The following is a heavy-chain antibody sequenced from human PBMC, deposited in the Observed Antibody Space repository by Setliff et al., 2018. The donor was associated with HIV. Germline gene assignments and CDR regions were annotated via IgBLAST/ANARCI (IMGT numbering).Heavy chain of an antibody. Sequence: PSETLSLTCTVSGVSISDYYWSWIRQPPGKGLEWIGSIDYNGRTDNKPSLKSRLRISIDTAKNHFYVDLFSVTAADTAIYYCARVVYDSGEFFTTAGPLVLDLWGRGTLVTVSS. CDR2: IDYNGRT. CDR3: ARVVYDSGEFFTTAGPLVLDL. D-gene: IGHD3-22*01. CDR1: GVSISDYY. J-gene: IGHJ2*01. V-gene: IGHV4-59*01.